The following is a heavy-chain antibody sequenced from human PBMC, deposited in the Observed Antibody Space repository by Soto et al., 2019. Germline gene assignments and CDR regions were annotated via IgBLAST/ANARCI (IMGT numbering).Heavy chain of an antibody. J-gene: IGHJ6*03. V-gene: IGHV4-34*01. Sequence: SETLSLTCAVYGGSFSGYYWSWIRQPPGKGLEWIGEINHSGSTTDNPSPKSRVTISVDTSKNQFSLKLSSVTAADTAVYYCARTYYGSGSYYYMDVWGKGTTVTVSS. CDR2: INHSGST. D-gene: IGHD3-10*01. CDR1: GGSFSGYY. CDR3: ARTYYGSGSYYYMDV.